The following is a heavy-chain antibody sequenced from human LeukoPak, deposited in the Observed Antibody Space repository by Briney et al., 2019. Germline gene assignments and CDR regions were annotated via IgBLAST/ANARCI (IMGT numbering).Heavy chain of an antibody. CDR1: GYTFTGNY. J-gene: IGHJ4*02. CDR2: INPNSGGT. D-gene: IGHD1-26*01. CDR3: ARGGGSYFDY. Sequence: ASVKVSCKAYGYTFTGNYMNWVRQAPGQGLEWMGWINPNSGGTCYAQKFQGRVTMTRDTSISTAYMELSRLRSDDTAVYYCARGGGSYFDYWGQGTLVTVSS. V-gene: IGHV1-2*02.